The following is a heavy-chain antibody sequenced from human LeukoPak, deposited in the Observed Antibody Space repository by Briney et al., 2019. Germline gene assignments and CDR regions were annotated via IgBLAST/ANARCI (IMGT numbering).Heavy chain of an antibody. CDR1: GGSFSGYY. V-gene: IGHV4-34*01. D-gene: IGHD3-16*02. CDR2: INHSGST. CDR3: ARGHYVWGSYRSQFDY. J-gene: IGHJ4*02. Sequence: SETLSLTCAVYGGSFSGYYWSWIRQSPGKGLEWIGEINHSGSTNYNPSLKSRVTISVDTSKNQFSLKLSSVTAADTAVYYCARGHYVWGSYRSQFDYWGQGTLVTVSS.